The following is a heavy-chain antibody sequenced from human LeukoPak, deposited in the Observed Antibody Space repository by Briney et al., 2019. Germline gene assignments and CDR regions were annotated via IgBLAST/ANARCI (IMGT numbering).Heavy chain of an antibody. Sequence: PGGSLRLSCAVSGFTVSSNYMTWVRQAPGKGLEWVSVIYSGGDTYYADSVKGRFTISRDDSKNTLYLQMNSLRAEDTAVYYCARDRGAYYYDTGFWGQGTLVTVSS. CDR3: ARDRGAYYYDTGF. V-gene: IGHV3-66*01. D-gene: IGHD3-22*01. CDR1: GFTVSSNY. CDR2: IYSGGDT. J-gene: IGHJ4*02.